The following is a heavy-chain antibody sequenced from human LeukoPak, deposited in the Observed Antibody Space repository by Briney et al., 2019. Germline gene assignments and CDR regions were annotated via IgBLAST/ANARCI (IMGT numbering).Heavy chain of an antibody. D-gene: IGHD4-17*01. CDR1: GGTLSSYA. V-gene: IGHV1-69*05. CDR3: ASISSGRTSTTVTTGGDY. J-gene: IGHJ4*02. CDR2: IIPIFGTA. Sequence: SVKVSCKASGGTLSSYAISWVRQAPGQGLEWMGRIIPIFGTANYAQKFQGRVTITTDESTSTAYMELSSLRSEDTAVYYCASISSGRTSTTVTTGGDYWGQGTLVTVSS.